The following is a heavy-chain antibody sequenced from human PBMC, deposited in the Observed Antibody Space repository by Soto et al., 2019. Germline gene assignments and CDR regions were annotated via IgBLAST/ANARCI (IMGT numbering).Heavy chain of an antibody. Sequence: AGGSLRLSCAASGFIFSSFAMNWVRQAPGKGLEWGSAIGGGGGSTYYADSVRGRFTVSRDNSKDTVYLQMDSLRVEDTALYFCVQAVGMASILAHWGQGTLVTVSS. D-gene: IGHD2-15*01. V-gene: IGHV3-23*01. CDR2: IGGGGGST. CDR1: GFIFSSFA. J-gene: IGHJ4*02. CDR3: VQAVGMASILAH.